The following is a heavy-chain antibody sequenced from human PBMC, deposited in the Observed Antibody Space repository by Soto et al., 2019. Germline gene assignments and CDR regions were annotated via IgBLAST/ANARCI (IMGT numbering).Heavy chain of an antibody. CDR1: GFTFSSYE. J-gene: IGHJ6*02. V-gene: IGHV3-48*03. Sequence: GGSLRLSCAAYGFTFSSYEMNWFRQDPGEGVVWVSYISSSGSTIYYADSVKGRVTISRDNAKNSLSLQMNSLTAEDTAVYYCAKYYDSWSCRPMVGWGQRTTVNVS. CDR2: ISSSGSTI. CDR3: AKYYDSWSCRPMVG. D-gene: IGHD3-3*01.